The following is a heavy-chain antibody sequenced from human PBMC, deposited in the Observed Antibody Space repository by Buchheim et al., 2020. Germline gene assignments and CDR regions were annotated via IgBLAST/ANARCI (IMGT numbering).Heavy chain of an antibody. Sequence: QVQLQESGPGLVKPSETLSLTCSVSGGSISDNYWSWIRQPPGKGLEWIGYFFYSGNTNYNPSLKSRVTISVDTSKNHLSLNLNSVTAADTAVYYCARTPFYYDSRGDQAIRWEFDSWGQGTL. V-gene: IGHV4-59*01. CDR1: GGSISDNY. CDR3: ARTPFYYDSRGDQAIRWEFDS. CDR2: FFYSGNT. J-gene: IGHJ4*02. D-gene: IGHD3-22*01.